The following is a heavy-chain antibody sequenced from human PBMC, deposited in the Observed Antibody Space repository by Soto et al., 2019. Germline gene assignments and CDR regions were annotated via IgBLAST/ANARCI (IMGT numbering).Heavy chain of an antibody. CDR2: IYYTGNT. CDR1: GDSISTYY. Sequence: LSLTCTVSGDSISTYYWIWIRQPPGKGLEWIAYIYYTGNTYYNPSLKSRVTISMDTSKNQFSLKLSSVTAADTAVYYCARYYYDSSGYYYGWFDPWGQGTLVTVSS. J-gene: IGHJ5*02. D-gene: IGHD3-22*01. CDR3: ARYYYDSSGYYYGWFDP. V-gene: IGHV4-59*01.